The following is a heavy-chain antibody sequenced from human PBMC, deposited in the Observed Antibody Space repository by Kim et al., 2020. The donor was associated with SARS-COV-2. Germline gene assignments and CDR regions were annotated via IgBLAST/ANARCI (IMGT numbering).Heavy chain of an antibody. CDR3: VRDFAMSGIKYFQD. V-gene: IGHV3-30*04. CDR2: IAYDGSYE. J-gene: IGHJ1*01. Sequence: GGSLRLSCAASGFNFRSSAMHWVRQGPGKGLEWLAGIAYDGSYENYADAVKGRFTISRDNSKQTMDLQMNSLRREDTTMYFCVRDFAMSGIKYFQDWGQGILVSVSS. D-gene: IGHD3-3*01. CDR1: GFNFRSSA.